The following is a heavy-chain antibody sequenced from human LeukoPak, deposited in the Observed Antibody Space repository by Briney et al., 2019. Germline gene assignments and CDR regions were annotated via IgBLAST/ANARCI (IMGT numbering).Heavy chain of an antibody. CDR2: IKQDGSEK. CDR3: ARGLVWFGELLAFDI. J-gene: IGHJ3*02. D-gene: IGHD3-10*01. Sequence: GGSLRLSCAASGFTFSSYWMSWVRQAPGKELEWVANIKQDGSEKYYVDSVKGRFTISRDNAKNSLYLQMNSLRAEDTAVYYCARGLVWFGELLAFDIWGQGTMVTVSS. V-gene: IGHV3-7*01. CDR1: GFTFSSYW.